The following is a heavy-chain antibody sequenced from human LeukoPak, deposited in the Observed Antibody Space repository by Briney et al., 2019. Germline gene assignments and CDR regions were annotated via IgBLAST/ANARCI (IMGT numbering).Heavy chain of an antibody. CDR1: GDFMRGRSYY. CDR2: IYYGGST. J-gene: IGHJ4*01. D-gene: IGHD5-24*01. CDR3: ASPDGYKVDY. V-gene: IGHV4-39*01. Sequence: PSETLSLTCTVSGDFMRGRSYYGGWIRQPPGKGLEWIGNIYYGGSTYYNPSLKSRVSISVDTSNNQFSLKVSSVTAADTAVYYCASPDGYKVDYWGQGTMVTVSS.